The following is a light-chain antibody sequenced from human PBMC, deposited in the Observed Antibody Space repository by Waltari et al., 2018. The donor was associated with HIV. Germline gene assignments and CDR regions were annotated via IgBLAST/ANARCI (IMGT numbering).Light chain of an antibody. CDR3: CSYAGSFVV. V-gene: IGLV2-23*01. Sequence: QSALTQPASVSGSPGQSITISCPGTSSDVGIYNLVSWYQQYPGKAPKLMIYEGSKRPSGVSNRFSGSKSGNTASLTISGLQTEDEADYYCCSYAGSFVVFGGGTKLTVL. CDR2: EGS. J-gene: IGLJ2*01. CDR1: SSDVGIYNL.